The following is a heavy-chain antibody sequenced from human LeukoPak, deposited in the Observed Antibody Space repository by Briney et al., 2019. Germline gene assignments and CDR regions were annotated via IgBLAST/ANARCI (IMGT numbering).Heavy chain of an antibody. D-gene: IGHD2-2*01. J-gene: IGHJ4*02. CDR3: ARDLSRYCSSTSCYLFGY. CDR1: GYTFTNYG. CDR2: INPNSGGT. Sequence: GASVKVSCKASGYTFTNYGISWVRQAPGQGLEWMGWINPNSGGTNYAQKFQGRVTMTRDTSISTAYMELSRLRSDDTAVYYCARDLSRYCSSTSCYLFGYWGQGTLVTVSS. V-gene: IGHV1-2*02.